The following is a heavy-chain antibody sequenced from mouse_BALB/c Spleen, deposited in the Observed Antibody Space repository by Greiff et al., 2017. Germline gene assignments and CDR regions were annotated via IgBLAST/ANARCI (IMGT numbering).Heavy chain of an antibody. CDR3: ARRDDGYDRDYAMDY. Sequence: EVQLQESGPDLVKPSQSLSLTCTVTGYSITSGYSWHWIRQFPGNKLEWMGYIHYSGSTNYNPSLKSRISITRDTSKNQFFLQLNSVTTEDTATYYCARRDDGYDRDYAMDYWGQGTSVTVSS. CDR2: IHYSGST. CDR1: GYSITSGYS. D-gene: IGHD2-3*01. V-gene: IGHV3-1*02. J-gene: IGHJ4*01.